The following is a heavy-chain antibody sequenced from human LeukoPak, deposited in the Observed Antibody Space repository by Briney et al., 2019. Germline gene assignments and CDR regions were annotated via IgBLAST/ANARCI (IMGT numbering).Heavy chain of an antibody. CDR1: GFTFSSYA. CDR3: AKGRDDFWSGYPDY. CDR2: ISGSGGST. J-gene: IGHJ4*02. D-gene: IGHD3-3*01. Sequence: GGSLRLSCAASGFTFSSYAMSWVRQAPGRGLEWVSAISGSGGSTYYADSVKGRFTISRDNSKNTLYLQMNSLRAEDTAVYYCAKGRDDFWSGYPDYWGQGTLVTVSS. V-gene: IGHV3-23*01.